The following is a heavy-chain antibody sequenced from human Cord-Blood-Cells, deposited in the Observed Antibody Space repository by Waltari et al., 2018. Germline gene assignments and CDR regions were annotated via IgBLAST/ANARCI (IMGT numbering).Heavy chain of an antibody. J-gene: IGHJ4*02. CDR1: GYTFTSYA. Sequence: QVQLVESGAEVKKPGASVKVSCKASGYTFTSYAMHWVRPAPGQRLVWMGWFNAGNGNTKYSQKFQGRVTITRDTSARTAYMALSSLRSEDTAVYYCARVLLWFGELYYFDYWGQGTLVTVSS. CDR2: FNAGNGNT. V-gene: IGHV1-3*01. D-gene: IGHD3-10*01. CDR3: ARVLLWFGELYYFDY.